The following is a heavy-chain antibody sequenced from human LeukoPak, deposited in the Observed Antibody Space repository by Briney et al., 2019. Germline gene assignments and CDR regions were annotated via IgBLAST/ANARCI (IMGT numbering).Heavy chain of an antibody. D-gene: IGHD3-22*01. J-gene: IGHJ3*02. Sequence: PSETLSLTCTVSGGSISSYYWSWIRQPPGKGLEWIGYIYYSGSTNYNPSLKSRVTISVDTSKNQFSLKLSSVTAADTAVYYCAGDSSGYYPDAFDIWGQGTMVTVSS. CDR3: AGDSSGYYPDAFDI. CDR1: GGSISSYY. CDR2: IYYSGST. V-gene: IGHV4-59*01.